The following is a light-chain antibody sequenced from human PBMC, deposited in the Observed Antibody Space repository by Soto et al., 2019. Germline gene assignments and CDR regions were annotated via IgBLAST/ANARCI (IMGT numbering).Light chain of an antibody. Sequence: QSVLTQPASVSGSPGQSITISCTGTSSDVGGYSYVSWYQQHPGKAPKLMIYEVSNRPSGVSNRFSGSKSGNTASLTISGLQAEDEADYYCSSYTSSSTLVFGGGTKRTVL. CDR1: SSDVGGYSY. CDR3: SSYTSSSTLV. J-gene: IGLJ2*01. V-gene: IGLV2-14*01. CDR2: EVS.